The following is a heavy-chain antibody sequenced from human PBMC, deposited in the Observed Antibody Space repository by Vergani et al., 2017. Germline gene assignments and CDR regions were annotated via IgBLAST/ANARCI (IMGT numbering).Heavy chain of an antibody. D-gene: IGHD4-17*01. CDR2: ISWDGGST. J-gene: IGHJ4*02. CDR1: GFTFSSYA. CDR3: AKDDYGDAFGY. Sequence: EVQLLESGGGLVQPGGSLRLSCAASGFTFSSYAMHWVRQAPGKGLEWVSLISWDGGSTYYADSVKGRFTISRDNSKNSLYLQMNSLRTEDTALYYCAKDDYGDAFGYWGQGTLVTVSS. V-gene: IGHV3-43*01.